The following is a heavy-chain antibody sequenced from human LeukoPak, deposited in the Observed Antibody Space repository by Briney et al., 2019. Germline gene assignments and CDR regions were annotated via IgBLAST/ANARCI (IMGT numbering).Heavy chain of an antibody. Sequence: PGGSLRLSCAASGFTFSSYGMNWVRQAPGKGLEWVSSISSSSSYMYYADSVKGRFTISRDNAKNSLYLQVNSLRAEDTAVYYCARVHGAFDIWGQGTMVTVSS. CDR2: ISSSSSYM. V-gene: IGHV3-21*04. CDR1: GFTFSSYG. J-gene: IGHJ3*02. CDR3: ARVHGAFDI.